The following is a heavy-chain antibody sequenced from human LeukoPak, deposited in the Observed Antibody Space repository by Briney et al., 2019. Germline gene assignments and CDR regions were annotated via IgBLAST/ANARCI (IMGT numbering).Heavy chain of an antibody. CDR2: ISGSAGST. D-gene: IGHD6-19*01. CDR1: GFTFSNFA. V-gene: IGHV3-23*01. Sequence: GGSLRLSCAVSGFTFSNFAMSWVRQAPGRGLEWISTISGSAGSTHYADSVKGRFTISRDNSKNTLYLQMNSLRAEDTAVYYCAKDQGIAVAGHHFDYWGQGTLVAVSS. CDR3: AKDQGIAVAGHHFDY. J-gene: IGHJ4*02.